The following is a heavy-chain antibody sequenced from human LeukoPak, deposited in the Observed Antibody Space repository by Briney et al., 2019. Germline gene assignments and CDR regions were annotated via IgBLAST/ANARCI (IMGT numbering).Heavy chain of an antibody. V-gene: IGHV3-23*01. J-gene: IGHJ4*02. Sequence: GGSPRLSCVASGITFSNYAVSWVRQAPDKGLDWVSVISGSAHKIRYADSVKGRFTISRDNSENIVYLQMNNLRAEDTAVYYCAGRVTGYSSGYVYWGQGTLVTVSS. CDR1: GITFSNYA. D-gene: IGHD5-18*01. CDR3: AGRVTGYSSGYVY. CDR2: ISGSAHKI.